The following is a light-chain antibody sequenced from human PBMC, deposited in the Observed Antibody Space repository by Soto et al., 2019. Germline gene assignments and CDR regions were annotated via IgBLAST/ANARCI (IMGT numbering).Light chain of an antibody. V-gene: IGKV1-17*01. CDR2: AAS. CDR1: QGIRID. CDR3: LQHHGNSYT. J-gene: IGKJ2*01. Sequence: DIQMTQSPSSLSASIGDRVTITCRASQGIRIDVAWFQVKPGKAPKRLIYAASSLSSGVPSRFSGSGLGTEFTLTISSLQPEDCATYYCLQHHGNSYTFGQGTKLEIK.